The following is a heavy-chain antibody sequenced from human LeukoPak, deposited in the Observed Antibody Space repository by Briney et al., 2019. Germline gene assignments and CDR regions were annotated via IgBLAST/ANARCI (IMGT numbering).Heavy chain of an antibody. CDR3: ARDPPTDYNSFDY. Sequence: PGGSLRLSCAASGFTVSSNYMSWVRQAPGKGLEWVSIIYSDGSTYYADSVKGRFTISRDNAKNSLYLQMSSLRAEDTAVYYCARDPPTDYNSFDYWGQGALVTVSS. CDR2: IYSDGST. D-gene: IGHD4-11*01. J-gene: IGHJ4*02. CDR1: GFTVSSNY. V-gene: IGHV3-66*01.